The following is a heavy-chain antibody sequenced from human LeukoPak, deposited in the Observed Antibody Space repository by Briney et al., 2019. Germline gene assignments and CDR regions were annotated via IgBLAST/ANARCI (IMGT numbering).Heavy chain of an antibody. D-gene: IGHD3-3*01. V-gene: IGHV1-69*13. Sequence: SVTVSCKASGGTFSSYAISWVRQAPGRGLEWMGGIIPIFGTANYAQKFQGRVTITADESTSTAYMELSSLRSEDTAVYYCARDRTNYDFWSGYYLALSMDVWGQGTTVTVSS. CDR2: IIPIFGTA. CDR1: GGTFSSYA. CDR3: ARDRTNYDFWSGYYLALSMDV. J-gene: IGHJ6*02.